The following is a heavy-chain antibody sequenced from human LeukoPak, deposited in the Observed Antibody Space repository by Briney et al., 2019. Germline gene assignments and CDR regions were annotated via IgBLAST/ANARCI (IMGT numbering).Heavy chain of an antibody. D-gene: IGHD3-10*01. J-gene: IGHJ4*02. Sequence: SETLSLTCAVSGYSITSSSRWGWIRQPPGKGLEWIGYIYHSGTTYYNPSLQSRVTMSVGTSKNQFSLKLSSVTAVDTAVYYCARKENVYYYFDYWGQGTLVTVSS. CDR1: GYSITSSSR. CDR3: ARKENVYYYFDY. CDR2: IYHSGTT. V-gene: IGHV4-28*01.